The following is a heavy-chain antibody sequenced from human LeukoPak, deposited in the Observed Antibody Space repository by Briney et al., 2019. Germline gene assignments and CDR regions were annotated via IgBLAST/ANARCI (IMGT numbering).Heavy chain of an antibody. CDR1: GGTFSSYA. CDR2: IIPIFGTA. D-gene: IGHD3-10*01. Sequence: ASVKVSCKASGGTFSSYAISWVRQAPGQGLEWMGGIIPIFGTANYAQKFQGRVTITADESTSTAYMELSSLRSEDTAVYYCASAGPVRTYYYGSGSYDGYGMDVWGQGTTVTVSS. V-gene: IGHV1-69*01. CDR3: ASAGPVRTYYYGSGSYDGYGMDV. J-gene: IGHJ6*02.